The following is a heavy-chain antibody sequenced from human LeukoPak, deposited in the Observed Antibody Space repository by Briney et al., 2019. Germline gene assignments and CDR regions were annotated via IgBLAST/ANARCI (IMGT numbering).Heavy chain of an antibody. V-gene: IGHV4-30-4*08. Sequence: SETLSLTCTVSGGSISSSSYYWGWIRQPPGKGLEWIGYIYYSGSTYYNPSLKSRVTISVDTSKNQFSLKLSSVTAADTAVYYCARDITIFGGYSAQGPIWGQGTMVTVSS. CDR3: ARDITIFGGYSAQGPI. CDR1: GGSISSSSYY. CDR2: IYYSGST. J-gene: IGHJ3*02. D-gene: IGHD3-3*01.